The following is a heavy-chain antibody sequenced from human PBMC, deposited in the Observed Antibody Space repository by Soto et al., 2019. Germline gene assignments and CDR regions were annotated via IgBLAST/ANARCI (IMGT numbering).Heavy chain of an antibody. D-gene: IGHD4-17*01. V-gene: IGHV3-74*03. Sequence: EVQLVESGGGLVQPGGSLRLSCAASRFTFSTYWMHWVRQVPGKGLVWVSRINSDGSSTTYADSVKGRFTISRDNAKNTLYLQVNSLRAEHTAVYYCARLRSTTLGGGDAFDTWGQGTMVTVSS. J-gene: IGHJ3*02. CDR1: RFTFSTYW. CDR2: INSDGSST. CDR3: ARLRSTTLGGGDAFDT.